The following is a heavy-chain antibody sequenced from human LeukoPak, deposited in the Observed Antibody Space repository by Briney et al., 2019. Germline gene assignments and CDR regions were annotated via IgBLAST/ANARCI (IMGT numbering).Heavy chain of an antibody. J-gene: IGHJ4*02. D-gene: IGHD3-16*01. V-gene: IGHV3-33*01. CDR2: IWYDGGNK. CDR1: GFTFRNYG. Sequence: PGGSLRLSCEASGFTFRNYGMHWVRQAPGKGLEWVAIIWYDGGNKYYGDSVKGRFSISRDNSKNKVYLEMNSLRAEDTAVYYCARDGGFWSQDYWGQGTLVTVSS. CDR3: ARDGGFWSQDY.